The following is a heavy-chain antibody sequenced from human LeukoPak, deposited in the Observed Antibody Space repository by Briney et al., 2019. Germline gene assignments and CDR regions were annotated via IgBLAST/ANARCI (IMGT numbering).Heavy chain of an antibody. J-gene: IGHJ6*02. CDR2: INHSGST. D-gene: IGHD2-15*01. Sequence: SETLSLTCTVSGGSFSGYYWSWIRQPPGKGLEWIGEINHSGSTNYNPSLKSRVTISVDTSKNQFSLKLSSVTAADTAVYYCARGSYYTYCSGRSCYPYYYYGMDVWGQGTTVTVSS. V-gene: IGHV4-34*01. CDR3: ARGSYYTYCSGRSCYPYYYYGMDV. CDR1: GGSFSGYY.